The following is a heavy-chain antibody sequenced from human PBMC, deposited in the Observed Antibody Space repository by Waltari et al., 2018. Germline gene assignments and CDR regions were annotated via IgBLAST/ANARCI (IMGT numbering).Heavy chain of an antibody. CDR1: GYTFTSYA. CDR2: INTNTGNR. J-gene: IGHJ3*02. Sequence: QVQLVQSGSELKKPGASVKVSCKASGYTFTSYAMNWVRQAPGQGLEWMGWINTNTGNRTCAQGVTGRFVFSLDTTGSTAYLQISSLKAEDTAVYYCARATYYDSSGPHPPPDAFDIWGQGTMVTVSS. V-gene: IGHV7-4-1*02. D-gene: IGHD3-22*01. CDR3: ARATYYDSSGPHPPPDAFDI.